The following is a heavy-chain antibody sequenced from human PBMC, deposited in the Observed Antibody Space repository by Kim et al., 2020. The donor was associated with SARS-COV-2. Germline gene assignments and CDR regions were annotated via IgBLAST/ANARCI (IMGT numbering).Heavy chain of an antibody. J-gene: IGHJ4*02. V-gene: IGHV3-30*02. CDR3: AKGRGWNYYDSSGYD. D-gene: IGHD3-22*01. Sequence: DSVKGRFTISRDNSKNTLYLQMNSLRAEDTAVYYCAKGRGWNYYDSSGYDWGQGTLVTVSS.